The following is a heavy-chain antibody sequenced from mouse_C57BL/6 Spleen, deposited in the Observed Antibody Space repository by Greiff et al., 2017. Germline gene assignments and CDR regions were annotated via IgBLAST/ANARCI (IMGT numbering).Heavy chain of an antibody. Sequence: EVKVEESGGGLVQPGGSMKLSCVASGFTFSNYWMNWVRQSPEKGLEWVAQIRFKSDTSANHYAESGKGRFTISRDDSKSSDYLQMNNLRAEDTVIYYCTAYYGYDYWYFDVWGTGTTVTVSS. V-gene: IGHV6-3*01. CDR1: GFTFSNYW. CDR2: IRFKSDTSAN. D-gene: IGHD2-2*01. CDR3: TAYYGYDYWYFDV. J-gene: IGHJ1*03.